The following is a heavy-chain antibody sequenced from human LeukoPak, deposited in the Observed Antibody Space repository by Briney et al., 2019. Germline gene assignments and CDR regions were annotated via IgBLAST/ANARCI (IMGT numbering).Heavy chain of an antibody. CDR3: ARAQTYGDSRLLLDY. CDR1: GFTFDDYG. J-gene: IGHJ4*02. CDR2: INWNGGST. Sequence: GGSLRLSCAASGFTFDDYGMSWVRQAPGKGVEWVSGINWNGGSTGYADSVEGRFTISRDNAKNSQYLQMNSLRVEDTALYYCARAQTYGDSRLLLDYWGQGTLVTVSS. D-gene: IGHD4-17*01. V-gene: IGHV3-20*04.